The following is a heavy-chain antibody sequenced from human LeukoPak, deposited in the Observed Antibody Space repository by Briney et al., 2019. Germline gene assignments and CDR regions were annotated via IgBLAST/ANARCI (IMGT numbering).Heavy chain of an antibody. J-gene: IGHJ6*02. Sequence: ASVKVSCKASGYTFTSYAMNWVRQAPGQRLEWMGWINTNTGNPTYAQGFTGRFVFSLDTSVSTAYLQISSLKAEDTAVYYCARGVCDSSGCGEDVWGQGTTVTVSS. CDR2: INTNTGNP. CDR3: ARGVCDSSGCGEDV. D-gene: IGHD6-19*01. V-gene: IGHV7-4-1*02. CDR1: GYTFTSYA.